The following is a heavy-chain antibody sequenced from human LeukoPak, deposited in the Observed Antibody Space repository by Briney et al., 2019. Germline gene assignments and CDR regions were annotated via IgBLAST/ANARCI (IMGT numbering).Heavy chain of an antibody. CDR1: GGSINSRSYY. J-gene: IGHJ4*02. CDR2: IHYSGST. D-gene: IGHD3-10*01. CDR3: AREYYYGSRSFAY. V-gene: IGHV4-39*07. Sequence: SEALSLTCTVSGGSINSRSYYWGWIRQPPGKGLEWIGSIHYSGSTSYNPSLKSRVTISVDTSKNQFSLRLSSVTAADTALYYCAREYYYGSRSFAYWGQGTLVTVSS.